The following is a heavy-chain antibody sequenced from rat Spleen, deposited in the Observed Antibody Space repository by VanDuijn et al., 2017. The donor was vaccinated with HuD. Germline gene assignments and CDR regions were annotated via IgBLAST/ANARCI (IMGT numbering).Heavy chain of an antibody. CDR2: ISPSGGST. J-gene: IGHJ2*01. D-gene: IGHD1-9*01. V-gene: IGHV5-25*01. Sequence: EVRLVESGGDLVQPGRSLKLSCAASGFIFSNYDMAWVRQAPTKGLEWVASISPSGGSTYYRDSVKGRFTVSRDNAKSTLYLQMDSLRSEDTATYYCARRHYGYTDYFDYWGQGVMVTVSS. CDR3: ARRHYGYTDYFDY. CDR1: GFIFSNYD.